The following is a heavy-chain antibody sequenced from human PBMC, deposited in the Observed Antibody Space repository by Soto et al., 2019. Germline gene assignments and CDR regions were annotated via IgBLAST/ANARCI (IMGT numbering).Heavy chain of an antibody. CDR3: ARGYCSGGSCYSIDY. J-gene: IGHJ4*02. V-gene: IGHV1-46*03. CDR2: INPSGST. D-gene: IGHD2-15*01. Sequence: QVQLVQSGAEVKKPGASVKVSCKASGYTFTSYYMHWVRQAPGQGLEWMGIINPSGSTSYAQKFQGRVTMTRDTSTSTVYMELSSLRSEDTAVYYCARGYCSGGSCYSIDYWGQGTLVTVSS. CDR1: GYTFTSYY.